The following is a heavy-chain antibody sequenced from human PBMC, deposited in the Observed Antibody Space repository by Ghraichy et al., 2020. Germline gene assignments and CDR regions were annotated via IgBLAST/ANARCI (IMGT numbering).Heavy chain of an antibody. V-gene: IGHV3-21*01. CDR1: GFTFSSYS. J-gene: IGHJ4*02. Sequence: GGSLRLSCAASGFTFSSYSMNWVRQAPGKGLEWVSSISSSSSYIYYADSVKGRFTISRDNAKNSLYLQMNSLRAEDTAVYYCARDDYGDFPPLFDYWGQGTLVTGSS. D-gene: IGHD4-17*01. CDR2: ISSSSSYI. CDR3: ARDDYGDFPPLFDY.